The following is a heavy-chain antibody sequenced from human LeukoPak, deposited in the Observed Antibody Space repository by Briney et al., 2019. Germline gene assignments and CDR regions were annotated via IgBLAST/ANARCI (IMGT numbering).Heavy chain of an antibody. CDR1: GGSFSGYY. D-gene: IGHD5-18*01. CDR3: ARGLGYSYGA. J-gene: IGHJ5*02. V-gene: IGHV4-34*01. CDR2: INHSGST. Sequence: SETLSLTCAVYGGSFSGYYWSWIRQPPGKGLEWIGEINHSGSTNYNPSLKSRVTISVDTSKSQFSLKPSSVTAADTAVYYCARGLGYSYGAWGQGTLVTVSS.